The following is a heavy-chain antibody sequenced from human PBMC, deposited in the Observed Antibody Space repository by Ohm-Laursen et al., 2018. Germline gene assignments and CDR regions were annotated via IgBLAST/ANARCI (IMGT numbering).Heavy chain of an antibody. Sequence: SETLSLTCTVSGGSISSYYWSWVRQPPGKGLEWIGYIHNSGSNNYNPSLRSRVTIATDTSKNQLSLKLSSVTAADTAVYYCARRANGAFPYYLDYWGQGTLVTVSS. CDR2: IHNSGSN. V-gene: IGHV4-59*08. J-gene: IGHJ4*02. CDR3: ARRANGAFPYYLDY. CDR1: GGSISSYY. D-gene: IGHD4/OR15-4a*01.